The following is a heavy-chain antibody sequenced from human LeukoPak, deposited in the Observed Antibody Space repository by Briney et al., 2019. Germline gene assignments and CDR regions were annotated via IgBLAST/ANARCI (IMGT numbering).Heavy chain of an antibody. V-gene: IGHV1-2*02. CDR3: ARDTCNGGSCYNWFDP. Sequence: ASVKVSCKASGYTFTGYYMHWVRQAPGQGLEWMGWITPNGGGTNYAQNFQGRVTMTRDTSISTTYMELSSLTSDDTAIYYCARDTCNGGSCYNWFDPWGQGTLVTVSS. J-gene: IGHJ5*02. D-gene: IGHD2-15*01. CDR2: ITPNGGGT. CDR1: GYTFTGYY.